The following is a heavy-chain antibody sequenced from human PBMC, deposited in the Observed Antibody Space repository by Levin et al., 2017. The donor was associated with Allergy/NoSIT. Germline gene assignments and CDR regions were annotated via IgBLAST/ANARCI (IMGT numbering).Heavy chain of an antibody. CDR1: GFIFSTFT. CDR3: ARSGPFLDSYFQR. D-gene: IGHD3/OR15-3a*01. J-gene: IGHJ1*01. CDR2: TSDDGSNR. Sequence: GGSLRLSCAASGFIFSTFTMHWVRQAPGKGLEWVAVTSDDGSNRYYADSVKGRFTISRDNSNHTLYLQMNSLKAEDTAVYYCARSGPFLDSYFQRWGQGTLVTVSS. V-gene: IGHV3-30*04.